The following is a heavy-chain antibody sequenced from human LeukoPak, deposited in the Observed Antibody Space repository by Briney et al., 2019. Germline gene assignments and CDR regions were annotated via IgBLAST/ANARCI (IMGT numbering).Heavy chain of an antibody. CDR2: IRYDGNDK. CDR3: AKDLMRDRWFGET. D-gene: IGHD3-10*01. Sequence: GGSLRLSCAASGFTFSYYGMHWVRQAPGKGLEWVAFIRYDGNDKFYAESVKGRFTISRDTSRNTLYLQMNSLRLEDTAIYYCAKDLMRDRWFGETWGQGTLVTVSS. J-gene: IGHJ5*02. V-gene: IGHV3-30*02. CDR1: GFTFSYYG.